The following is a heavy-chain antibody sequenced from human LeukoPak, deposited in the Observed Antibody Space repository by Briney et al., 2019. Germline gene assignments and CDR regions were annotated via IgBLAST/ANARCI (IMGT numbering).Heavy chain of an antibody. CDR1: GFTFSSYW. D-gene: IGHD5-24*01. V-gene: IGHV3-7*03. J-gene: IGHJ4*02. CDR2: IKEDGTET. CDR3: AKEGRSLQTY. Sequence: GGSLRLSCAASGFTFSSYWMGWVRQAPGKGLEWVANIKEDGTETYYVDSVKGRFTISRDNAKNSLYLQMNSLRVEDTAVYYCAKEGRSLQTYWGQGTLVTVSS.